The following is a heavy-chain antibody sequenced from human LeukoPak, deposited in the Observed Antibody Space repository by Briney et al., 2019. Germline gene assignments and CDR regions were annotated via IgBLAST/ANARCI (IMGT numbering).Heavy chain of an antibody. J-gene: IGHJ3*02. D-gene: IGHD3-10*01. CDR1: GGSISSSSYY. CDR3: APPIRHYFGSGSLGSKNPDAAFDI. Sequence: SETLSLTCTVSGGSISSSSYYWGWIGQPPGKGLEWVGSIYYSGSTYYNPSLRSRATISVDATKNQFLLMLSSVAAAETAEYCCAPPIRHYFGSGSLGSKNPDAAFDIWGQGTMVTVS. V-gene: IGHV4-39*07. CDR2: IYYSGST.